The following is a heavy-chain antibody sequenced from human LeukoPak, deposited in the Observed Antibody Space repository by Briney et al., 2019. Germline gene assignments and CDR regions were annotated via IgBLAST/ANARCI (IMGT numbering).Heavy chain of an antibody. CDR3: ARDSKYYYDSSGYYL. D-gene: IGHD3-22*01. V-gene: IGHV3-7*01. CDR1: GFTFSSYW. CDR2: IKQDGSEK. J-gene: IGHJ5*02. Sequence: GGSLRLSCAASGFTFSSYWMSWVRQAPGKGLEWVANIKQDGSEKYYVDSVKGRFTISRDNAKNSLYLQMNSLRAEDTAVYYCARDSKYYYDSSGYYLWGQGTLVTVSS.